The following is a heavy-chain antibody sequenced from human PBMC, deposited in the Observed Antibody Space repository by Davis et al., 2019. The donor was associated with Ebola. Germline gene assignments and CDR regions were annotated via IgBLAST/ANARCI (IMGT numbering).Heavy chain of an antibody. Sequence: PGGSLRPSCSASGFTFSSFAMSWVRQAPGKGLEWVSTITSSGGSAYYADSVKGRFSVSRDSSRSTLSLQMNSLTAEDTAVYYCARGGETVTGTASHGMDVWGQGTTVTVSS. D-gene: IGHD4-11*01. J-gene: IGHJ6*02. CDR2: ITSSGGSA. CDR1: GFTFSSFA. CDR3: ARGGETVTGTASHGMDV. V-gene: IGHV3-23*01.